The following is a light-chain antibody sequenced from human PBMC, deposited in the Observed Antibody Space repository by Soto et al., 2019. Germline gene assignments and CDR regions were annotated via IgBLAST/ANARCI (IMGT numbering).Light chain of an antibody. V-gene: IGKV3-20*01. CDR1: QSVSSNY. Sequence: EIVLTQSPGTLSLSPGERATLSCRASQSVSSNYLAWYQQQKPGQAPRLLIYGASSRATGFPDRFSGSGSGTDFTLAISRLEPEDFVVYYCQQYGSSSWTFGQGTKVEIK. CDR3: QQYGSSSWT. CDR2: GAS. J-gene: IGKJ1*01.